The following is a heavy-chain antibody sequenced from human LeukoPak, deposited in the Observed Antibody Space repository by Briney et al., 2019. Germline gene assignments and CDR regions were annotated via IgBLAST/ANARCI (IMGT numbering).Heavy chain of an antibody. CDR1: GFTFGDYA. J-gene: IGHJ4*02. D-gene: IGHD3-22*01. CDR3: TRDPYYYDSSGYYYERCFDY. V-gene: IGHV3-49*04. Sequence: GGSLRLSCTASGFTFGDYAMSWVRRAPGKGLEWVGFIRSKAYGGTTEYAASVKGRFTISRDDSKSIAYLQMNSLKTEDTAVYYCTRDPYYYDSSGYYYERCFDYWGQGTLVTVSS. CDR2: IRSKAYGGTT.